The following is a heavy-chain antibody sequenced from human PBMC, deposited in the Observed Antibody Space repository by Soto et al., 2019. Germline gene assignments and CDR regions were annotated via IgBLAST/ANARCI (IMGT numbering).Heavy chain of an antibody. V-gene: IGHV4-59*01. Sequence: QVQLQESGPGLVKPSETLSLTCTVPGGSISSYYCSWIRQPPGKGLEWIGYIYYSGSTNYNPSLKSRVTISVDTSKNQFSLKLSSVTAADTAVYYSASIAVAGRDFDYWGQGTLVTVSS. CDR3: ASIAVAGRDFDY. CDR1: GGSISSYY. J-gene: IGHJ4*02. CDR2: IYYSGST. D-gene: IGHD6-19*01.